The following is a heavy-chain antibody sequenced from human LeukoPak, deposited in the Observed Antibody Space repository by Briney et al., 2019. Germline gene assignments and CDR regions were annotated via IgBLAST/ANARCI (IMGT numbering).Heavy chain of an antibody. CDR3: AKDLNRGLPDY. V-gene: IGHV3-7*01. CDR1: GFTFSTYW. D-gene: IGHD2-21*01. CDR2: IKQDGSEK. Sequence: GGSLRLSCAASGFTFSTYWMTWVRQAPGKGLEWVANIKQDGSEKYYADSVKGRFTISRDNAKNSLHLQMSSLRAEDTAVYYCAKDLNRGLPDYWGQGTLVTVSS. J-gene: IGHJ4*02.